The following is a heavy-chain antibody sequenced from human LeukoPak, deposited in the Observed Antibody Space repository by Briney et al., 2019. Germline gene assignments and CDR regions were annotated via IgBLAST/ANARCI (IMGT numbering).Heavy chain of an antibody. CDR3: ARDKVPLETAMDPYYYYGMDV. CDR1: GFTFSSYW. V-gene: IGHV3-74*01. J-gene: IGHJ6*02. D-gene: IGHD5-18*01. CDR2: INSDGSST. Sequence: GGSLRLSCAASGFTFSSYWMHWVRQAPGKGLAWVSRINSDGSSTNYAASVKGRFTISRDNAKNTLYLQINSLTVEDTAVYYCARDKVPLETAMDPYYYYGMDVWGQGSTVTVSS.